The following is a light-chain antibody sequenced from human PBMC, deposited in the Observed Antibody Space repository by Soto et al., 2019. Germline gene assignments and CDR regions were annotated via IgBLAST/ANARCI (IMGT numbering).Light chain of an antibody. CDR1: QSVSRSY. CDR2: GAS. V-gene: IGKV3D-7*01. J-gene: IGKJ1*01. CDR3: QQDYNLPQA. Sequence: PGERVTLSCRASQSVSRSYLTWYQQKPGQAPRLLIYGASTRATSIPARFSGSGSGTDFTLTISSLQPEDFAVYYCQQDYNLPQAFGQGTKLELK.